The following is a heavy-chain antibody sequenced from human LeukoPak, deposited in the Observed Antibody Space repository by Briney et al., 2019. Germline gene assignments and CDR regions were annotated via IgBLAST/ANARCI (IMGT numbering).Heavy chain of an antibody. CDR2: INHSGST. D-gene: IGHD1-26*01. J-gene: IGHJ4*02. Sequence: KPSETLSLTCAVYGGSFSGYYWSWIRQPPGKGLEWIGEINHSGSTNYNPSLKSRVTISVDTSKNQFSLKLSSVTAADTAVYYCASLGVIVGARDYWGQGTLVTVSS. CDR3: ASLGVIVGARDY. V-gene: IGHV4-34*01. CDR1: GGSFSGYY.